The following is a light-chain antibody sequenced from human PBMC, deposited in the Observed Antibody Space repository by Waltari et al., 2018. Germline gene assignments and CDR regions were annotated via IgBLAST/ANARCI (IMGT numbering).Light chain of an antibody. CDR1: SSDVGGFNY. CDR3: SSHTSAGTV. CDR2: EVS. Sequence: QSALTQPASVSGSPGQSITISCSGTSSDVGGFNYVSWYQQHPGKVPKLMIYEVSNRPSGVSNRSSGSKAGNTASLTSSGRQAEDEADYYCSSHTSAGTVFGGGTKLTVL. V-gene: IGLV2-14*01. J-gene: IGLJ3*02.